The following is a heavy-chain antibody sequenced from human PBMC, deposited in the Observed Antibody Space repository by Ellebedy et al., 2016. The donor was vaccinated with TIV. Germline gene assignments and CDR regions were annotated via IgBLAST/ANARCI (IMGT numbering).Heavy chain of an antibody. V-gene: IGHV3-15*01. CDR1: GFTFSNAW. D-gene: IGHD2-2*01. J-gene: IGHJ4*02. CDR3: TCSSTSCYGFGY. Sequence: GESLKISXAASGFTFSNAWMSWVRQAPGKGLEWVGRIKSKTDGGTTDYAAPVKGRFTISRDDSKNTLYLQMNSLKTEDTAVYYCTCSSTSCYGFGYWGQGTLVTVSS. CDR2: IKSKTDGGTT.